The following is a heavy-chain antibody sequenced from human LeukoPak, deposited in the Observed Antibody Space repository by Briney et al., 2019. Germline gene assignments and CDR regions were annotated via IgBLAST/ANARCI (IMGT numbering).Heavy chain of an antibody. CDR1: GGSISGSCCY. CDR2: TSYSGST. Sequence: SETLSLTCTVSGGSISGSCCYWGWIRQTPGKDLEWIGSTSYSGSTHYNPSFKSRVTVSVDASKNQFFLNLSSVTAADTAVYYCSRTTGDSAIIAAHWGQGTLVTVSS. CDR3: SRTTGDSAIIAAH. J-gene: IGHJ4*02. D-gene: IGHD3-16*01. V-gene: IGHV4-39*01.